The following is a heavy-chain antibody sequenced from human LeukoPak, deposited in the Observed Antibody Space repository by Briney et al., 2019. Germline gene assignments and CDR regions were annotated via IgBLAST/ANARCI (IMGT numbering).Heavy chain of an antibody. Sequence: GASVKVSCKASGYTFTGYYMHWVRQAPGQGLEWMGWINPNSGGTNYAQKFQGRVTMTRDTSISTAYMELSRLRSDDTAVYYCARDPSNTSGWSPYFDYWGQGTLVTVSA. CDR3: ARDPSNTSGWSPYFDY. CDR1: GYTFTGYY. D-gene: IGHD6-13*01. V-gene: IGHV1-2*02. CDR2: INPNSGGT. J-gene: IGHJ4*02.